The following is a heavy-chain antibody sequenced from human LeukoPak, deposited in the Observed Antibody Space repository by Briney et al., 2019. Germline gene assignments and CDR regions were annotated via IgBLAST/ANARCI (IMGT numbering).Heavy chain of an antibody. CDR1: GFTFSSYS. J-gene: IGHJ3*02. CDR3: ARAADYDILTEGDAFDI. D-gene: IGHD3-9*01. V-gene: IGHV3-48*01. CDR2: INSRSSTI. Sequence: GGSLRLSCAASGFTFSSYSMNWVRQAPGKGLEWVSYINSRSSTIYYADSVKGRFTISRDNAKNSLYLQMNSLRAEDTAVYYCARAADYDILTEGDAFDIWGQGTMVTVSS.